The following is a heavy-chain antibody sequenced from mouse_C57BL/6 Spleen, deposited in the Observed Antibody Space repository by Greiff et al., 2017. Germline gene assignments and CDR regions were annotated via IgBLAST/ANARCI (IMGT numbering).Heavy chain of an antibody. CDR2: INPNNGGT. CDR3: ASSNSSYYAMDY. CDR1: GYTFTDYN. Sequence: EVQLQQSGPELVKPGASVKIPCKASGYTFTDYNMDWVKQSHGKSLEWIGDINPNNGGTIYNQKFKGKATLTVDKSSSTAYMELRSLTSEDTAVYYCASSNSSYYAMDYWGQGTSVTVSS. J-gene: IGHJ4*01. V-gene: IGHV1-18*01. D-gene: IGHD2-5*01.